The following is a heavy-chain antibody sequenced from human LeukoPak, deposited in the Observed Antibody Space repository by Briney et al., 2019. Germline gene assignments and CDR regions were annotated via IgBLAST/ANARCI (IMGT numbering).Heavy chain of an antibody. V-gene: IGHV5-51*01. J-gene: IGHJ6*02. CDR2: IYPGDSDT. Sequence: GALLQICCECAGSIFSSYWNGGGRRLPGKGGEGMGRIYPGDSDTSYSPSFHRHVPISAHTSITTAYLQWCSLQASDTAMYYSARHLVAARTYYYGFDVCGQGTTVPVSS. CDR3: ARHLVAARTYYYGFDV. CDR1: GSIFSSYW. D-gene: IGHD6-13*01.